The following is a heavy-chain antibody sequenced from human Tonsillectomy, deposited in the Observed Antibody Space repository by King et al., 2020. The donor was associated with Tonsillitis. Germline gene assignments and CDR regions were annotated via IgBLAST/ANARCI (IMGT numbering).Heavy chain of an antibody. CDR1: GDSISSGTYY. Sequence: QLQESGPGLVKPSETLSLTCTVSGDSISSGTYYWGWIRQPPGKGLEWIGNLYYSGSTYYNPSLKSRVTISVDTSKNQFSLTLTSVTAADAAVYYCARLGTDLLWPPHYFDYWGQGTLVTVSS. V-gene: IGHV4-39*01. D-gene: IGHD2-2*01. CDR3: ARLGTDLLWPPHYFDY. CDR2: LYYSGST. J-gene: IGHJ4*02.